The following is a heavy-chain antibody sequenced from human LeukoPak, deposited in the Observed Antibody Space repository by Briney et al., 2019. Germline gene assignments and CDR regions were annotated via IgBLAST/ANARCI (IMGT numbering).Heavy chain of an antibody. CDR1: GFTFSTYE. Sequence: TGGSLRLSCATSGFTFSTYEMNWVRQAPGKGLEWVSIIYAGGNTYYADSVKGRFTISRDDSKNTLSLQMNGLRAEDTAVYYCARQQDTTNPGYWGQGTLVTVSS. CDR3: ARQQDTTNPGY. D-gene: IGHD1-1*01. CDR2: IYAGGNT. J-gene: IGHJ4*02. V-gene: IGHV3-66*04.